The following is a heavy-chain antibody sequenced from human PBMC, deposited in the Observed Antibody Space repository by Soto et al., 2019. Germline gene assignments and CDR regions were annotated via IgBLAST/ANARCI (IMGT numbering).Heavy chain of an antibody. J-gene: IGHJ4*02. V-gene: IGHV3-49*03. CDR2: IRSKAYSGTT. D-gene: IGHD3-22*01. CDR1: GFSFGDSA. CDR3: AKEYDSSGRHFDY. Sequence: GGSLRLSCTASGFSFGDSAMSWFRQAPGKGLEWVGFIRSKAYSGTTEYAASVRGRFTISRDDSKSIAYLQMNSLRAEGTAVYYCAKEYDSSGRHFDYWGQGTLVTVSS.